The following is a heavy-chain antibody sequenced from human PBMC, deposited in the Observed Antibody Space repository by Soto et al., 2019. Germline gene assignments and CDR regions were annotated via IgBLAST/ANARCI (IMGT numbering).Heavy chain of an antibody. CDR2: IHYSGNP. Sequence: QVQLQESGPGLVKPSETLSLTCTVSSGSISGYYWGWIRQPPGEGLEWIRYIHYSGNPHYNPSLKSRVAISVDTSRSQFSLRLSSVTAADTAVYYCARGYLGNDWYYYFDNWGQGALVTVSS. CDR1: SGSISGYY. J-gene: IGHJ4*02. D-gene: IGHD2-21*01. CDR3: ARGYLGNDWYYYFDN. V-gene: IGHV4-59*01.